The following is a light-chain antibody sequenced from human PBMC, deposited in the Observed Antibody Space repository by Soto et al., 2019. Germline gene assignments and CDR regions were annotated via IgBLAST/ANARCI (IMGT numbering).Light chain of an antibody. V-gene: IGKV3-15*01. Sequence: TQSPGTLSVSPGERVTLSCTASQSVSSNLAWYQQKPGQAPSLLIYGAFTRATGIPARFSVTGSGTEFTLTISSLQSEDFALFYCQQYNDWPLTFGQGTKVDIK. CDR3: QQYNDWPLT. CDR2: GAF. J-gene: IGKJ1*01. CDR1: QSVSSN.